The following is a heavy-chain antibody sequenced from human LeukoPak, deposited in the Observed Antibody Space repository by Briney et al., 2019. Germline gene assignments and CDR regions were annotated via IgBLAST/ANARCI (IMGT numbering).Heavy chain of an antibody. CDR2: INPNTGGT. V-gene: IGHV1-2*02. D-gene: IGHD1-1*01. Sequence: ASVTVSCKASVLTFTGYYMHWVRQAPGQGLEWMGWINPNTGGTKYGQKFQGRVTMTRDTSISTAYMELSRLTSDDTAVYYCARTTTAALFDYWGQGTLVTVSS. CDR1: VLTFTGYY. CDR3: ARTTTAALFDY. J-gene: IGHJ4*02.